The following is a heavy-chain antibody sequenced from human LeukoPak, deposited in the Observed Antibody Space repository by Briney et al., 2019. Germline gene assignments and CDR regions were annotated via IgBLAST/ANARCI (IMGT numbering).Heavy chain of an antibody. CDR1: GFTFSSYA. Sequence: GGSLRLSCAASGFTFSSYAMTWVRQAPGKGLEWVSCISSSSSYIYYADSVKGRFTIYRDNAKNSLYLQMNSLRAEDTAVYYCAREVGGFDYWGQGTLVTVSS. D-gene: IGHD2-15*01. V-gene: IGHV3-21*01. CDR3: AREVGGFDY. CDR2: ISSSSSYI. J-gene: IGHJ4*02.